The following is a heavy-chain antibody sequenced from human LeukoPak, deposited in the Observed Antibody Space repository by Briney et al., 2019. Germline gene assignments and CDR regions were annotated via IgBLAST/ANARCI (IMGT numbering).Heavy chain of an antibody. D-gene: IGHD2-21*02. CDR2: ISYDGSNK. CDR1: GFTFSSYG. Sequence: GGSLRLSCAASGFTFSSYGMHWVRQAPGKGLEWVAVISYDGSNKYYADSVKGRFTISRDNSKNTLYLQMNSLRAEDTAVYYCAKDLGDNSEIDYWGQGTLVTVSS. CDR3: AKDLGDNSEIDY. J-gene: IGHJ4*02. V-gene: IGHV3-30*18.